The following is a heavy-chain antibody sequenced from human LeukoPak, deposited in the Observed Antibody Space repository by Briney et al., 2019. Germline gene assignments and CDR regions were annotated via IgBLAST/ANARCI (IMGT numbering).Heavy chain of an antibody. D-gene: IGHD3-10*01. CDR1: GGSISSSNW. J-gene: IGHJ4*02. Sequence: PSGTLSLTCAVSGGSISSSNWWSWVRQPPGKGLEWIGEIYHSGSTNYNPSLKSRVTISEDKSKNQFSLKLSSVTAADTAVYYCARDRDYYGSGSYYRHYDYWGQGTLVTVSS. CDR2: IYHSGST. V-gene: IGHV4-4*02. CDR3: ARDRDYYGSGSYYRHYDY.